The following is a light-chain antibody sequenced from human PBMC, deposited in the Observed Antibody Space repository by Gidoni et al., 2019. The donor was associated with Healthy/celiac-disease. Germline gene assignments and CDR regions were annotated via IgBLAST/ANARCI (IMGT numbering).Light chain of an antibody. V-gene: IGKV1-39*01. CDR1: QSISSY. Sequence: IQMTQSPSSMYASVGDRVTITYRASQSISSYLNWYQQKPGKAPKLLIYAASSLQSGVPSRFSGSGSGTDFTLTISSLQPEDFATYYCQQSHSTPRTFGQGTKVEIK. CDR3: QQSHSTPRT. J-gene: IGKJ1*01. CDR2: AAS.